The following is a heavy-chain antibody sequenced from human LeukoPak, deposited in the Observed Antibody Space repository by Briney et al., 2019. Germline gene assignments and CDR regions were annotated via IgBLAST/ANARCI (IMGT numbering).Heavy chain of an antibody. CDR3: ARDRVEMATIQYYYYYMDV. CDR2: IYYSGST. V-gene: IGHV4-39*07. CDR1: GGSISSSSYY. J-gene: IGHJ6*03. D-gene: IGHD5-24*01. Sequence: SETLSLTCTVSGGSISSSSYYWGWIRQPPGKGLEWIGSIYYSGSTYYNPSLKSRVTMSVDTSKNQFSLKLSSVTAADTAVYYCARDRVEMATIQYYYYYMDVWGKGTTVTVSS.